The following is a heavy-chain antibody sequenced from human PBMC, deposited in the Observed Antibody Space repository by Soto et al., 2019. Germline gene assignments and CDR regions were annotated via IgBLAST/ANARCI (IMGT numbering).Heavy chain of an antibody. J-gene: IGHJ4*02. CDR2: INPYSGGT. V-gene: IGHV1-2*02. CDR3: ARAYYYDSSGYYYAYYFDY. D-gene: IGHD3-22*01. CDR1: GYTFTDYY. Sequence: QVQLVQSGAEVKKPGASVKVSCKASGYTFTDYYIHWVRQAPGQGLEWMGWINPYSGGTNYAQKFQGRVTMTRDTSISTAYMELSRLRSEDTAVYYCARAYYYDSSGYYYAYYFDYWGQGTLVTVSS.